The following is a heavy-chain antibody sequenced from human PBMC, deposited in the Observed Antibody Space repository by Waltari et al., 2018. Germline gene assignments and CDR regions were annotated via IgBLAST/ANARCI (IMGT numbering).Heavy chain of an antibody. CDR3: ARGGRIAARPFDY. J-gene: IGHJ4*02. CDR2: INHSGSN. CDR1: GGSFSGYY. V-gene: IGHV4-34*01. D-gene: IGHD6-6*01. Sequence: QVQLQQWGAGLLKPSETLSLTCAVYGGSFSGYYWSWIRQPPGKGLEWIGEINHSGSNNYNPSLKSRVTISVDTSKNQFSLKLSSVTAADTAVYYCARGGRIAARPFDYWGQGTLVTVSS.